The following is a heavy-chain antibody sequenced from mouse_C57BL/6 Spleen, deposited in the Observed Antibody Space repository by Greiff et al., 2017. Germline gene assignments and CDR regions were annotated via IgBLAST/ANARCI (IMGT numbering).Heavy chain of an antibody. V-gene: IGHV1-7*01. CDR1: GYTFTSYW. CDR2: INPRSGYT. Sequence: QVQLQQSGAELAKPGASVKLSCKASGYTFTSYWMHWVKQRPGQGLEWIGYINPRSGYTKYNQKFKDKATLTAAKSSSTAYMQLSSLTYEDSAVYYCASTMATTEYYAMAYWGQGTSVTVSS. D-gene: IGHD2-2*01. J-gene: IGHJ4*01. CDR3: ASTMATTEYYAMAY.